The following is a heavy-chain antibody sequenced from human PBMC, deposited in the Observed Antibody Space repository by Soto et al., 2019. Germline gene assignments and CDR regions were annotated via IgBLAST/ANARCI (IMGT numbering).Heavy chain of an antibody. CDR3: AREMYTHHPGAFDI. CDR2: IWYDGSNK. Sequence: PGESLKISCAASGFTFSSYGMHWVRQAPGKGLGCVAVIWYDGSNKYYADSVKVRFTISRDNSKNTLYLQMNSLRAEDTAVYYCAREMYTHHPGAFDIWGQGTMVTVSS. V-gene: IGHV3-33*01. D-gene: IGHD1-1*01. CDR1: GFTFSSYG. J-gene: IGHJ3*02.